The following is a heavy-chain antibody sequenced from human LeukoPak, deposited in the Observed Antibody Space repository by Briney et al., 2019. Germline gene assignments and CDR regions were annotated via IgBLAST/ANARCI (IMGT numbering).Heavy chain of an antibody. CDR3: LRDEFSGPHRY. Sequence: GGSLRLSCAASGFTFSTSWMHWVRQVSGKGLLWVARIKSDGITTTYADSVKGRFTISRDNAKNTLYLQMNSLRAEDTAVYYCLRDEFSGPHRYWGQGTLVSVLS. J-gene: IGHJ4*02. D-gene: IGHD5-12*01. V-gene: IGHV3-74*01. CDR1: GFTFSTSW. CDR2: IKSDGITT.